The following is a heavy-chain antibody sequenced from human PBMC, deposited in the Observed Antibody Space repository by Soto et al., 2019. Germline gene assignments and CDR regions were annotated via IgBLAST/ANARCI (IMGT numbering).Heavy chain of an antibody. D-gene: IGHD4-17*01. J-gene: IGHJ4*02. CDR3: VSQRTTVPTQAYFDY. CDR2: VCYRGRS. CDR1: GGSVTNSSYY. Sequence: PSETLSLTCTVSGGSVTNSSYYWGWIRQSPGKGLEWIGSVCYRGRSYSKSSVKSRVTISADTSKNRFSLSLNSVTASDTAVYFCVSQRTTVPTQAYFDYWGPGALVTVSS. V-gene: IGHV4-39*01.